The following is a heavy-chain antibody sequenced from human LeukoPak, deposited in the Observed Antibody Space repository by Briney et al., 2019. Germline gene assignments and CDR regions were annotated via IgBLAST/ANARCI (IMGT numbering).Heavy chain of an antibody. CDR3: ARVKSSGSFYEPFDI. Sequence: GASVKVSCKASGYTFTNYYIHWVRQAPGQGLEYMGLINPSGGRTDFAQKFQGRVTLTRDMSTSTLYMDLSRLRSDDTAVYYCARVKSSGSFYEPFDIWGQGTMVTVSS. CDR1: GYTFTNYY. D-gene: IGHD1-26*01. J-gene: IGHJ3*02. V-gene: IGHV1-46*01. CDR2: INPSGGRT.